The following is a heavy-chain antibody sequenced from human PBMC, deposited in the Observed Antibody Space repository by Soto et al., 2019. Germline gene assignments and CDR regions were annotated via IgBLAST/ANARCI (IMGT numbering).Heavy chain of an antibody. D-gene: IGHD4-4*01. J-gene: IGHJ6*02. V-gene: IGHV1-69*01. CDR2: IIPIFGTA. CDR3: ARGSYSNYPGDYYYYGMDV. CDR1: GGTFSSCA. Sequence: QVQLVQSGAEVKKPGSSVKVSCKASGGTFSSCAISWVRQAPGQGLEWMGGIIPIFGTANYAQKFQGRVTITADESTSTAYMELSSMRSEDTAVYYCARGSYSNYPGDYYYYGMDVWGQGTTVTVYS.